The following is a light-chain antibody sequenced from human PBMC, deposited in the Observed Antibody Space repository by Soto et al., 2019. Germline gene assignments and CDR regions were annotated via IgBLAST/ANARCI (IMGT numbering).Light chain of an antibody. Sequence: EIVLTQSPDTLSLSPGERATLSCRASRDAYNGYLAWYQQRPGQAPRLLIYGASNRATGIPDRFSGSGSGTDFTLTISSLQPEDFATYYCQQSYSTLITFGQGTRLEIK. CDR2: GAS. J-gene: IGKJ5*01. CDR3: QQSYSTLIT. V-gene: IGKV3-20*01. CDR1: RDAYNGY.